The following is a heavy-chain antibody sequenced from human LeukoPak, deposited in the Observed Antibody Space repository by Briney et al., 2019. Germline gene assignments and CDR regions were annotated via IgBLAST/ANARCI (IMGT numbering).Heavy chain of an antibody. CDR2: ISSSRSYI. V-gene: IGHV3-21*01. Sequence: GGSLRLSCAASGFTFSSYSMNWVRQAPGKGLEWVSSISSSRSYIYYADPVKGRFTISRDNAKNSLYLQMNSLRAEDTAVYYCARGSSAGFMDFDYWGQGTLVTVSS. J-gene: IGHJ4*02. D-gene: IGHD6-25*01. CDR3: ARGSSAGFMDFDY. CDR1: GFTFSSYS.